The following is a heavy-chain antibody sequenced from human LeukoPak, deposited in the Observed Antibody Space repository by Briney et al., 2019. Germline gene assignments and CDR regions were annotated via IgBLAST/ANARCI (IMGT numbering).Heavy chain of an antibody. V-gene: IGHV3-21*01. D-gene: IGHD3-10*01. J-gene: IGHJ6*03. CDR2: ISRSSDDI. Sequence: PGGSLRLSCAASGFTFSSYSMNWVRQAPGKGLEWVSSISRSSDDIYYADSVKGRFTIFRDNAKNSLYLQMNSLRAEDTAVYYCTRVEVKNYYYMDVWGKGTTVTVSS. CDR3: TRVEVKNYYYMDV. CDR1: GFTFSSYS.